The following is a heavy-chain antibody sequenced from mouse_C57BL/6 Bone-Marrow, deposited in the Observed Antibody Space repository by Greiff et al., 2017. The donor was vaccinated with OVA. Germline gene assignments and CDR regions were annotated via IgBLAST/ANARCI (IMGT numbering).Heavy chain of an antibody. J-gene: IGHJ3*01. CDR3: ARDRDYYYGSSSY. CDR1: GFTFSSYA. V-gene: IGHV5-4*01. CDR2: ISDGGSYT. Sequence: EVQLVESGGGLVKPGGSLKLSCAASGFTFSSYAMSWVRQTPEKRLEWVATISDGGSYTYYPDNVKGRFTISRDNAKNNLYLQMSHLKSEDTAMYYCARDRDYYYGSSSYWGQGTLVTVSA. D-gene: IGHD1-1*01.